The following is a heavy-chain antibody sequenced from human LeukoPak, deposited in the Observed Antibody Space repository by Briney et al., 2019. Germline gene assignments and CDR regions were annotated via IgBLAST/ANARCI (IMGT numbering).Heavy chain of an antibody. CDR3: ARHGLYQDYGY. D-gene: IGHD3-16*01. V-gene: IGHV4-39*01. CDR2: VYYSGST. Sequence: SETLSLTCTVSGGSVSSSSSFWAWIRQPPGKGLEWIGNVYYSGSTHCNPSLKSRVTISLDMSKNQFSLRLTSVTAADTAMYYCARHGLYQDYGYWGQGTLVTVSS. CDR1: GGSVSSSSSF. J-gene: IGHJ4*02.